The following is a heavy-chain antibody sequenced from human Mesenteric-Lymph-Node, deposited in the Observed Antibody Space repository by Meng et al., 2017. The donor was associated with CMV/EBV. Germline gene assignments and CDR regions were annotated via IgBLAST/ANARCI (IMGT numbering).Heavy chain of an antibody. V-gene: IGHV5-51*01. CDR2: IYPGDSDV. Sequence: GESLKISCQGSGFAFTNYWIGWVRQMPGKGLEWMGVIYPGDSDVRYSPSFQGQVTISADKSINTAYLQWRSLRTSDTAIYYCARRGCSGGNCYDYWGQGTLVTVSS. D-gene: IGHD2-15*01. CDR3: ARRGCSGGNCYDY. CDR1: GFAFTNYW. J-gene: IGHJ4*02.